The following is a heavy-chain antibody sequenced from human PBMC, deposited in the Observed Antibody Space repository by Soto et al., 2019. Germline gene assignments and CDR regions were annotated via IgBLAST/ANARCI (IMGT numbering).Heavy chain of an antibody. CDR1: GFTFSSYA. J-gene: IGHJ6*02. CDR3: AIDYGSGSYNYYYYGMDV. Sequence: GGSLRLSCAASGFTFSSYAMHWVRQAPGKGLEWVAVISYDGSNKYYADSVKGRFTISRDNSKNTLYLQMNSLRAEDTAVYYCAIDYGSGSYNYYYYGMDVWGQGTTVTVSS. CDR2: ISYDGSNK. V-gene: IGHV3-30-3*01. D-gene: IGHD3-10*01.